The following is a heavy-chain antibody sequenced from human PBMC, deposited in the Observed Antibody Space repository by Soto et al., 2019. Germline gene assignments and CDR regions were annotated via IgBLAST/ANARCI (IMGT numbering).Heavy chain of an antibody. V-gene: IGHV3-7*01. J-gene: IGHJ4*02. CDR3: AVFGVVIPYYFDY. CDR1: GFTFSSYW. D-gene: IGHD3-3*01. Sequence: EVQLVESGGGLVQPGGSLRLSCAASGFTFSSYWMSWVRQAPGKGLEWVANIKQDGSEKYYVDSVKCRFTISRDNAKNSLYLQMNSLRAEDTAVYYWAVFGVVIPYYFDYWGQGTLVTVSS. CDR2: IKQDGSEK.